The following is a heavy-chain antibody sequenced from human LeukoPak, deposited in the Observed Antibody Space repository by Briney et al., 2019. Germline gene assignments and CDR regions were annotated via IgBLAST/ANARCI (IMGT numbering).Heavy chain of an antibody. D-gene: IGHD5-12*01. J-gene: IGHJ6*03. CDR3: ARVVATYYYYYMDV. CDR2: IYTSGST. CDR1: GGSISSYY. V-gene: IGHV4-4*09. Sequence: PSETLSHTCTVSGGSISSYYWSWIRQPPGKGLEWIGYIYTSGSTNYNPSLKSRVTISVDTSKNQFSLKLSSVTAADTAVYYCARVVATYYYYYMDVWGKGTTVTVSS.